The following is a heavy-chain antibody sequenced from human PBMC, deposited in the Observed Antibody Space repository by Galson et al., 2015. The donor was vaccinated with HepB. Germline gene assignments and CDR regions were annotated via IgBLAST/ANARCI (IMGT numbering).Heavy chain of an antibody. V-gene: IGHV1-46*01. CDR1: GYTFTSYY. CDR2: INPSGGNT. D-gene: IGHD3-22*01. Sequence: SVKVSCKASGYTFTSYYMHWVRQAPGHGPEWMGIINPSGGNTNYAQKLQGRVTMTTDTSTSTAYLELRSLRSDDTAVYYCARERGNYDSSGYYSDYWGQGTLVTVSS. CDR3: ARERGNYDSSGYYSDY. J-gene: IGHJ4*02.